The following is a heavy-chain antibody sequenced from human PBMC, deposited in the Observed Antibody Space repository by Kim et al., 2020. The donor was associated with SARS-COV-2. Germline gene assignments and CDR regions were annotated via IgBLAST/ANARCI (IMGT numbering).Heavy chain of an antibody. CDR1: GGSISSYY. Sequence: SETLSLTCTVSGGSISSYYWSWIRQPPGKGLEWIGYIYYSGSTNYNPSLKSRVTISVDTSKNQFSLKLSSVTAADTAVYYCARDHREWLKYTANWYCDLWGRGTLVTVAS. V-gene: IGHV4-59*01. J-gene: IGHJ2*01. D-gene: IGHD3-3*01. CDR2: IYYSGST. CDR3: ARDHREWLKYTANWYCDL.